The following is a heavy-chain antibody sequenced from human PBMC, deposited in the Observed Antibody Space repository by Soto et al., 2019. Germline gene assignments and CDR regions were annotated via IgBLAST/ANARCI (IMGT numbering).Heavy chain of an antibody. CDR3: ARGSPYDYGGNHDY. D-gene: IGHD4-17*01. V-gene: IGHV4-30-4*01. J-gene: IGHJ4*02. Sequence: SETLSLTCTVSGGSISSGDYYWSWIRQPPGKGLEWIGYIYYSGSTYYNPSLKSRVTISVDTSKNQFSLKLSSVTAADTAVYYCARGSPYDYGGNHDYWGQGTLVTVSS. CDR2: IYYSGST. CDR1: GGSISSGDYY.